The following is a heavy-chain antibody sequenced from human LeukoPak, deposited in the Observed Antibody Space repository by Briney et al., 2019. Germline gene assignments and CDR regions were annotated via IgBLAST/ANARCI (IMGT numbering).Heavy chain of an antibody. D-gene: IGHD3-10*01. J-gene: IGHJ4*02. CDR3: ASAPRRGSIGGLDY. CDR1: GDSISSSSYY. CDR2: IYYSGCT. Sequence: SESLSLTCTVSGDSISSSSYYWGWIRQPPGKGLEWFGGIYYSGCTYYSPSLNSRLTISVHTSKNQFSLRLTSVTAADTAVYYGASAPRRGSIGGLDYWGQGIMVTVSS. V-gene: IGHV4-39*01.